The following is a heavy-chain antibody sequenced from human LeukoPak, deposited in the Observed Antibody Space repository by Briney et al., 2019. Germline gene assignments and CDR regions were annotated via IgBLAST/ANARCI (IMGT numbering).Heavy chain of an antibody. CDR2: IKSKTDGGTT. V-gene: IGHV3-15*01. J-gene: IGHJ4*02. Sequence: PGGSLRLSCAASGFTISNAWVSWVRQAPGKGLEWVGRIKSKTDGGTTDYAAPVKGRFTISRDESKNTLYLQMNSLKTEDTAVYYCTTAVGSSGWYSGFDYWGQGTMVTVSS. CDR1: GFTISNAW. CDR3: TTAVGSSGWYSGFDY. D-gene: IGHD6-19*01.